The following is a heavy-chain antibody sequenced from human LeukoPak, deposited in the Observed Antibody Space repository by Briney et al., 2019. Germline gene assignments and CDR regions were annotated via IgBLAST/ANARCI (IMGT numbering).Heavy chain of an antibody. J-gene: IGHJ4*02. CDR2: IHHSKSS. CDR3: ARGFYSSGWYVHDY. D-gene: IGHD6-19*01. CDR1: GDSITSDKW. Sequence: PSETLSLTCAVSGDSITSDKWWTWVRQPPGKGLEWIGEIHHSKSSNYNPSLKSRVTISVDTSKNQFSLKLSSVTAADTAVYYCARGFYSSGWYVHDYWGQGTLVTVSS. V-gene: IGHV4-4*02.